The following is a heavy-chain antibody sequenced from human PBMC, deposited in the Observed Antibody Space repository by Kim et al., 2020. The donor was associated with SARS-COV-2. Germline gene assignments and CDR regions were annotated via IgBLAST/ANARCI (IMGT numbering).Heavy chain of an antibody. V-gene: IGHV4-39*07. CDR1: GGSISSSSYY. CDR3: ARVNYYYDSSGYYRLFDY. Sequence: SETLSLTCTVSGGSISSSSYYWGWIRQPPGKGLEWIGSIYYSGSTYYNPSLKSRVTISVDTSKNQFSLKLSSVTAADTAVYYCARVNYYYDSSGYYRLFDYWGQGTLVTVSS. J-gene: IGHJ4*02. D-gene: IGHD3-22*01. CDR2: IYYSGST.